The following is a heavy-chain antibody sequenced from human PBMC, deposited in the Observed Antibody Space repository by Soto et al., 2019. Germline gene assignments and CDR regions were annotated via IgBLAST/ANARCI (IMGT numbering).Heavy chain of an antibody. D-gene: IGHD6-6*01. CDR2: IYSNGDT. Sequence: KTSETLSLTCAVSSDSMNRGGYYCSWFRQHPGKGLEWIGYIYSNGDTYYNPSLKSRVTISVDTSKNQFSLNLTSVTAADTAVYYCARRGGSSSGYYYYAMHVWGQGTTVT. CDR3: ARRGGSSSGYYYYAMHV. J-gene: IGHJ6*02. V-gene: IGHV4-31*11. CDR1: SDSMNRGGYY.